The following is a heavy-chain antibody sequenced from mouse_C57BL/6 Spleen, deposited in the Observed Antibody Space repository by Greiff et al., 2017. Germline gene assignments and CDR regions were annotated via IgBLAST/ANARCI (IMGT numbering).Heavy chain of an antibody. V-gene: IGHV1-64*01. CDR2: IHPNSGST. D-gene: IGHD2-5*01. Sequence: QVQLQQSGAELVKPGASVKLSCKASGYTFTSYWMHWVKQRPGQGLEWIGMIHPNSGSTNYNEKFKSKATLTVDKSSSTAYMQLSSLTSEDSAVYYCAREAYYSNPYYYAMDYWGQGTSVTCSS. CDR3: AREAYYSNPYYYAMDY. J-gene: IGHJ4*01. CDR1: GYTFTSYW.